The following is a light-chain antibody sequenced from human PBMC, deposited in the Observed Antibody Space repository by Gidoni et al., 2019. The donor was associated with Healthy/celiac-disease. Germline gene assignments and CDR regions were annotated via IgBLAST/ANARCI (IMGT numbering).Light chain of an antibody. J-gene: IGKJ2*04. CDR2: AAS. CDR1: QGISSY. Sequence: AIRMTQSPSSFSASTGDRVTITCRASQGISSYLAWYQQTPGKAPKLLIYAASTLQSGVPSRFSGSGSGTDFTLTISCLQSEDFATYYCQQYYSYPCSFGQGTKLEIK. CDR3: QQYYSYPCS. V-gene: IGKV1-8*01.